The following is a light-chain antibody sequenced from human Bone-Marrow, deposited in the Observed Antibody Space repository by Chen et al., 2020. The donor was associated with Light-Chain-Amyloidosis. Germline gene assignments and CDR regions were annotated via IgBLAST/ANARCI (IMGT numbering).Light chain of an antibody. J-gene: IGKJ2*01. CDR1: QSISTS. V-gene: IGKV1-5*01. CDR2: DAS. CDR3: QPYNRYPYP. Sequence: DIQMTPSPSTLSPSVGDRVPITCRASQSISTSLAWYQQKPGKAAKLLIYDASTLEAGVPSRFSGSGSGTYFTLTINSLQPDDFATYFCQPYNRYPYPFGQGTKLEI.